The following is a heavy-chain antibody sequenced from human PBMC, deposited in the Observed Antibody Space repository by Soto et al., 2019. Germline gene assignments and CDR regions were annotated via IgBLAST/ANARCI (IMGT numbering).Heavy chain of an antibody. CDR3: ARVDSASSSSLHDSSFDY. D-gene: IGHD6-6*01. CDR1: GGSISNSNYY. Sequence: QLQLQESGPGLVKPSETLSLTCTVSGGSISNSNYYWGWIRQPPGKGLEWIGTIYYSGSTYYNPSLKSRVTISVDTSNNHLSLKLSSVTAADTAVYYCARVDSASSSSLHDSSFDYWGQGTLVTVSS. CDR2: IYYSGST. V-gene: IGHV4-39*02. J-gene: IGHJ4*02.